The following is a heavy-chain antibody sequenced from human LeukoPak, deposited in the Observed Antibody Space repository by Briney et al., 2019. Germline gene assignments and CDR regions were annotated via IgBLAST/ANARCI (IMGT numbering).Heavy chain of an antibody. D-gene: IGHD3-9*01. CDR2: INWNGGST. V-gene: IGHV3-20*01. CDR3: ARDSYDILTGPNWFDP. J-gene: IGHJ5*02. Sequence: PGGSLRLSCAASGFTFDDYGMSWVRQAPGKGLEWVSGINWNGGSTGYADSVKGRFTISRDNAKNSLYLQMNSLRAEDTALYHCARDSYDILTGPNWFDPWGQGTLVTVSS. CDR1: GFTFDDYG.